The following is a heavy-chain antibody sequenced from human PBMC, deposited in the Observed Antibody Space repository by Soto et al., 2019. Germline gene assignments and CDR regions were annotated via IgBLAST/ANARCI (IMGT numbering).Heavy chain of an antibody. D-gene: IGHD3-9*01. CDR1: GGSFSGYY. V-gene: IGHV4-34*01. J-gene: IGHJ6*03. Sequence: QMQLQQWGAGLLKPSETLSLTCAVYGGSFSGYYWSWIRQPPGKGLEWIGEINHSGSTNYNPSLKSRVTISVDTSKNQFSLKLSSVTAADTAVYYCARGGHILTTYYYYYMDVWGKGTTVTVSS. CDR3: ARGGHILTTYYYYYMDV. CDR2: INHSGST.